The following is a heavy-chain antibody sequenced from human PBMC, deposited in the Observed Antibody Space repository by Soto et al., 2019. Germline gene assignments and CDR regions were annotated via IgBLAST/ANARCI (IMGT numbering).Heavy chain of an antibody. CDR1: GFTFSSYG. CDR3: ARDDVLRVLTGMDV. J-gene: IGHJ6*02. D-gene: IGHD3-3*01. V-gene: IGHV3-33*01. CDR2: IWYDGSNK. Sequence: QVQLVESGGGVVQPGRSLRLSCAASGFTFSSYGMHWVRQAPGKGLEWVAVIWYDGSNKYYADAVKGRFTISRDNSKNTLYLQMNSLRAEDTAVYYCARDDVLRVLTGMDVWGQGTTVTVSS.